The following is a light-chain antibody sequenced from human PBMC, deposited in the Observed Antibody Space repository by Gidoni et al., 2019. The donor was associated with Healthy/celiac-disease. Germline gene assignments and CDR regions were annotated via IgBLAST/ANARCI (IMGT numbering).Light chain of an antibody. CDR2: EVS. J-gene: IGKJ5*01. Sequence: IVMTHTQLSLPVTPGQPASISCKSCKSLLHIDVKTYLYWYLQKPGQHQQLLIYEVSYRFAGVPNWFSSSGSGTECTMKISRVEAEDVGVYYCMQSIQLPPTFGQGTRLEIK. CDR3: MQSIQLPPT. CDR1: KSLLHIDVKTY. V-gene: IGKV2D-29*01.